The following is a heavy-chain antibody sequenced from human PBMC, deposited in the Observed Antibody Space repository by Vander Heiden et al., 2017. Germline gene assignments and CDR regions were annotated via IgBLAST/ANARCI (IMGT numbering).Heavy chain of an antibody. Sequence: EVQLVESGGGLVQPGRSLRPPCAASGFTFDDYAMPWGRQAPGKGLEWVSGISWNSGSIGYADSVKGRFTISRDNAKNSLYLQMNSLRAEDTALYYCAKDQSITGTSYYFDYWGQGTLVTVSS. CDR3: AKDQSITGTSYYFDY. D-gene: IGHD1-20*01. J-gene: IGHJ4*02. V-gene: IGHV3-9*01. CDR2: ISWNSGSI. CDR1: GFTFDDYA.